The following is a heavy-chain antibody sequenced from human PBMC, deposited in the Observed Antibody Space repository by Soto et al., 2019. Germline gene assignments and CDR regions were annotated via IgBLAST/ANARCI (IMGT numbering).Heavy chain of an antibody. CDR3: AREAVTSYIDY. V-gene: IGHV4-30-2*01. CDR2: IYHSGST. J-gene: IGHJ4*02. Sequence: QLQLQESGSGLVKPSQTLSLTCAVSGGSISSGGYSWSWIRQPPGKGLEWIGYIYHSGSTYYNPSLKIRVTISVDRSKNQFSLKLSSVTAADTAVYSCAREAVTSYIDYWGQGTLVTVSS. CDR1: GGSISSGGYS. D-gene: IGHD4-17*01.